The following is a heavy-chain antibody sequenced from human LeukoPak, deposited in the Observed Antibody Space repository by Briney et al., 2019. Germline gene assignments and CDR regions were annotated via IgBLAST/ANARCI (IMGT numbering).Heavy chain of an antibody. Sequence: PGGSLRLSCAASGFIFSNYGMYWVRQAPDKRLEWVAVIWNDGSNIYYADSVKGRFTISRDNSKNTLYLQMNSLRAEDTAIYYCAKFPESYYYMDVWGKGTTVTVSS. J-gene: IGHJ6*03. CDR2: IWNDGSNI. CDR3: AKFPESYYYMDV. V-gene: IGHV3-33*06. CDR1: GFIFSNYG.